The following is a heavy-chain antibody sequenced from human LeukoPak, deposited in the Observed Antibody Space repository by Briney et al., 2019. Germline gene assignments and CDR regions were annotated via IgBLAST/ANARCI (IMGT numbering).Heavy chain of an antibody. CDR1: GYTFTSYA. CDR2: INAGNGNT. CDR3: ARMAYDFWSGYYPKYYYYYYGMDV. J-gene: IGHJ6*02. D-gene: IGHD3-3*01. Sequence: ASVKVSCKASGYTFTSYAMHWVRQAPGQRLEWMGWINAGNGNTKYSQKLQGRVTMTTDTSTSTAYMELRSLRSDDTAVYYCARMAYDFWSGYYPKYYYYYYGMDVWGQGTTVTVSS. V-gene: IGHV1-3*01.